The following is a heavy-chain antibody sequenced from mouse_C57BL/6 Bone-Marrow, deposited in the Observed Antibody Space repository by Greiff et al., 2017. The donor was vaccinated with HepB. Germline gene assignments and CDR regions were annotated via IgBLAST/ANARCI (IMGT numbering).Heavy chain of an antibody. D-gene: IGHD2-1*01. V-gene: IGHV5-4*01. J-gene: IGHJ3*01. Sequence: EVKLQESGGGLVKPGGSLKLSCAASGFTFSSYAMSWVRQTPEKRLEWVATISDGGSYTYYPDNVKGRFTISRDNAKNNLYLQMSHLKSEDTAMYYCARELIYYGPYGGFAYWGQGTLVTVSA. CDR3: ARELIYYGPYGGFAY. CDR1: GFTFSSYA. CDR2: ISDGGSYT.